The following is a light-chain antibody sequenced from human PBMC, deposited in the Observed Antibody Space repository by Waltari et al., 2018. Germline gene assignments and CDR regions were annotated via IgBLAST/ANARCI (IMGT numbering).Light chain of an antibody. V-gene: IGKV4-1*01. J-gene: IGKJ2*01. CDR1: PSVFYTSNYHNY. Sequence: DIVMTKSPDSLSVSLGERATINCKSSPSVFYTSNYHNYLAWYQQKPGQPPKLLLYWASTRESGVPDRFSGSGSGTDFTLSISTLQAEDVAVYYCQQYYSAPYTFGQGTRLEIK. CDR2: WAS. CDR3: QQYYSAPYT.